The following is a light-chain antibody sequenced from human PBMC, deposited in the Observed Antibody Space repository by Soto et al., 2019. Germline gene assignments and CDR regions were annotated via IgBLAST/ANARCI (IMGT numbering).Light chain of an antibody. V-gene: IGLV2-14*01. CDR1: SSDVGGYNY. CDR2: DVG. CDR3: SSYTSSSTVV. J-gene: IGLJ2*01. Sequence: QSALTQPASVSGSPGQSITISCTGTSSDVGGYNYVSWYQQYPGKAPKLMIYDVGNRPSGVSNRFSGSKSGNTASLTISGLQAEDEADYYCSSYTSSSTVVFGGGTKVTVL.